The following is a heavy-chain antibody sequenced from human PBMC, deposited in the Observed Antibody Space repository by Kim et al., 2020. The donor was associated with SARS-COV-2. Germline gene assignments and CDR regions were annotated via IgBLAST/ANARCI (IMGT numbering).Heavy chain of an antibody. J-gene: IGHJ4*02. V-gene: IGHV3-30*03. CDR1: GFTFSSYG. CDR3: ARPYYDFWSGYGY. Sequence: GGSLRLSCAASGFTFSSYGMHWVRQAPGKGLEWVAVISYDGSNKYYADSVKGRFTISRDNSKNTLYLQMNSLRAEDTAVYYCARPYYDFWSGYGYWGQGTLVTVSS. D-gene: IGHD3-3*01. CDR2: ISYDGSNK.